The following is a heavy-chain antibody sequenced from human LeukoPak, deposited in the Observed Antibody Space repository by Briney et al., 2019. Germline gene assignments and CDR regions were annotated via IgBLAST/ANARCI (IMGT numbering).Heavy chain of an antibody. D-gene: IGHD4-17*01. CDR1: GFTFSSYG. V-gene: IGHV3-33*06. CDR3: AKEDGDYACDY. J-gene: IGHJ4*02. Sequence: PGRSLRLSCAASGFTFSSYGMHWVRQAPGKGLEWVAVIWYDGSNKYYADSVKGRFTISRDNSKNTLYLQMNSLRAEDTAVYYCAKEDGDYACDYWGQGTLVTASS. CDR2: IWYDGSNK.